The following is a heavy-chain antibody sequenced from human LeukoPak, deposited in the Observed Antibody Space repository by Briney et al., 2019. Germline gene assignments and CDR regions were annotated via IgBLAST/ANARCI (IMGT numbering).Heavy chain of an antibody. V-gene: IGHV4-4*02. D-gene: IGHD2-15*01. Sequence: SGTLSLTCAVSGGSISSSNWWSWVRQPPGKGLEWIGEIYHSGSTNYNPSLKSRVTISVDTSKNQFSLKLSSVTAADTAVYYCARVSFFRWAATRPSYYYNYMDVWGKGTTVTISS. J-gene: IGHJ6*03. CDR3: ARVSFFRWAATRPSYYYNYMDV. CDR1: GGSISSSNW. CDR2: IYHSGST.